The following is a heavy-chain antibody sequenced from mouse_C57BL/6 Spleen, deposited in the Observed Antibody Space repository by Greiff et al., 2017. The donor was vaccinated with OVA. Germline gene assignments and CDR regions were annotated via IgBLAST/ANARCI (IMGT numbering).Heavy chain of an antibody. CDR3: AIITTVVEGYFDG. D-gene: IGHD1-1*01. CDR1: GYTFTSYN. CDR2: IYPGTGDT. J-gene: IGHJ1*03. V-gene: IGHV1-12*01. Sequence: LQQSGAELVRPGASVTMSCKASGYTFTSYNMHWVKQTPRQGLEWIGAIYPGTGDTSYNQKFKGKATLTVDKSSSTAYMQLSSLTSEDSAVYFCAIITTVVEGYFDGWGTGTTVTVSS.